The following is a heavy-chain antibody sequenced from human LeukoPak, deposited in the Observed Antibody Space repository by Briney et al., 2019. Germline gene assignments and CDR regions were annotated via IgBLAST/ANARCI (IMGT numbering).Heavy chain of an antibody. Sequence: GGSLRLSCAASGFTFSSHAMHWVRQAPGKGLEWVAVISYDGSNKYYADSVKGRFTISRDNSKNTLYLQMNSLRAEDTAVYYCARDTDYYDSSGYYLFDYWGQGTLVTVSS. V-gene: IGHV3-30-3*01. CDR2: ISYDGSNK. D-gene: IGHD3-22*01. CDR3: ARDTDYYDSSGYYLFDY. J-gene: IGHJ4*02. CDR1: GFTFSSHA.